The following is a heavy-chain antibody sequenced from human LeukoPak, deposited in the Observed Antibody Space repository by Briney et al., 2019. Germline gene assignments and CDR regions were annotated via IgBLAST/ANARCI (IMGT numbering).Heavy chain of an antibody. J-gene: IGHJ4*02. CDR3: ARETGYYYPFDY. V-gene: IGHV4-59*01. CDR1: GGSISSYY. Sequence: SETLSLTCTVSGGSISSYYWSWIRQPLGKGLEWIGYIYYSGSTNYNPSLKSRVTISVDTSKNQFSLKLSSVTAADTAVYYCARETGYYYPFDYWGQGTLVTVSS. D-gene: IGHD3-22*01. CDR2: IYYSGST.